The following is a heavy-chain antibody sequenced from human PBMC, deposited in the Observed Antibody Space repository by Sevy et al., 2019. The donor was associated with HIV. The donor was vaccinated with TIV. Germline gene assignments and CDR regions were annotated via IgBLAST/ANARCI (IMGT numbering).Heavy chain of an antibody. J-gene: IGHJ6*02. CDR3: AKLVVPAASNDVILTGYPDLRVNYGMDV. D-gene: IGHD3-9*01. Sequence: GGSLRLSCAASGFTFSDYAIHWVRQAPGKGLEWVAFIWYDGSNKYYTDFVKGRFAISRDNSKNTLYLQMNSLRVEDTAVYYCAKLVVPAASNDVILTGYPDLRVNYGMDVWGQGTTVTVSS. CDR2: IWYDGSNK. V-gene: IGHV3-30*02. CDR1: GFTFSDYA.